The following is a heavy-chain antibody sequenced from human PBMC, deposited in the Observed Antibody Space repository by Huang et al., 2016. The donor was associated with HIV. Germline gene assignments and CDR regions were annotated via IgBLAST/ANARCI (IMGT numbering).Heavy chain of an antibody. CDR3: ARRYNWNYVAHGFDI. D-gene: IGHD1-7*01. Sequence: EVQLVESGGGLVKPGGSLRLSCAASGFTFSDYSMSWVRQAPGKGLQGVSTISGSSSDIYYVDSVKCRFAISRDNAKNLLFLQMNSLRAEDTAVYYCARRYNWNYVAHGFDIWGQGTMVTVSS. CDR2: ISGSSSDI. CDR1: GFTFSDYS. V-gene: IGHV3-21*01. J-gene: IGHJ3*02.